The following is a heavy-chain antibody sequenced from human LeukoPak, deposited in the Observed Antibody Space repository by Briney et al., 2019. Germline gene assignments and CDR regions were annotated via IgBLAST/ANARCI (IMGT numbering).Heavy chain of an antibody. CDR1: GYTFTSYY. J-gene: IGHJ4*02. Sequence: ASVKVSCKASGYTFTSYYMHWVRQAPGQGLERMGMIDLSGGSTSYAQKFQGRVTMTRDTSTSTVYMELSSLRSEDTAVYYCARGNPGVIDYWGQGTLVTVSS. D-gene: IGHD3-10*01. CDR3: ARGNPGVIDY. CDR2: IDLSGGST. V-gene: IGHV1-46*01.